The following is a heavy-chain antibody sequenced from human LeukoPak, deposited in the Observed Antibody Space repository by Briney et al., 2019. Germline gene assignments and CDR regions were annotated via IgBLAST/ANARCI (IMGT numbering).Heavy chain of an antibody. Sequence: PGGSLRLSCAASGFTFSSYAMSWVRQAPGKGLERVSAISGSGGSTYYADSVKGRFTISRDNSKNTLYLQMNSLRAEDTAVYYCAKPTKDIVVVPAATAVDYWGQGTLVTVSS. D-gene: IGHD2-2*01. CDR3: AKPTKDIVVVPAATAVDY. CDR2: ISGSGGST. V-gene: IGHV3-23*01. J-gene: IGHJ4*02. CDR1: GFTFSSYA.